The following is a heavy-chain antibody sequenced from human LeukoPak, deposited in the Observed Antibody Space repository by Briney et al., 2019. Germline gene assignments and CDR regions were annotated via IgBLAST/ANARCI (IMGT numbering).Heavy chain of an antibody. Sequence: AGGSLRLSCAASGFTFSNYAMSWVRQAPGKGLEWVSTISGGGITTYYADSVKGRFTISRDNSKNTMFLQMNSLRADDTAVYYCPRQSYASGWNPFDYWGQGILVTVSS. CDR3: PRQSYASGWNPFDY. J-gene: IGHJ4*02. CDR1: GFTFSNYA. V-gene: IGHV3-23*01. D-gene: IGHD6-19*01. CDR2: ISGGGITT.